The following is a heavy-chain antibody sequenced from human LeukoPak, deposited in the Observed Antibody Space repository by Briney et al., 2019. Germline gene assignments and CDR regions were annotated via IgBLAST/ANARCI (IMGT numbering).Heavy chain of an antibody. CDR1: GYTFTVYY. J-gene: IGHJ4*02. CDR3: ARPGSDRTRGWGYFDY. V-gene: IGHV1-2*02. Sequence: ASVKVSCKASGYTFTVYYMHWVRQAPGQGLEWMGWINPNSGGTDYAQKFQGRVTMTRDTSTSTAYMELISLRSDDTAVYYCARPGSDRTRGWGYFDYWGKGTLVTVSS. D-gene: IGHD3-10*01. CDR2: INPNSGGT.